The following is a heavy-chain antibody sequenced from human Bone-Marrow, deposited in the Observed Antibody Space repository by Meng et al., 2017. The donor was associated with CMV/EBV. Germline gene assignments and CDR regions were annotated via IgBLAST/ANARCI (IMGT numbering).Heavy chain of an antibody. CDR1: GLSFSCSW. Sequence: GESLKISCAASGLSFSCSWMTWVRQAPGKGLEWVANIKEDGGETHYVDSVKGRFTISRDNTGNSLYLQMNSLRVEDTVMYYCARDLGWFRIDPWGQGTLVTVSS. CDR2: IKEDGGET. D-gene: IGHD6-19*01. J-gene: IGHJ5*02. V-gene: IGHV3-7*01. CDR3: ARDLGWFRIDP.